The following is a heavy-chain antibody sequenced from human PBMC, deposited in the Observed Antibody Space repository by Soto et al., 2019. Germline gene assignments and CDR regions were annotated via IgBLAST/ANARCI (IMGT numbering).Heavy chain of an antibody. V-gene: IGHV2-5*02. CDR2: IYWDDNK. CDR3: AHGAGWLFDY. Sequence: QITLEESGPALVKPTQTLTLTCTFSGFSLNTRAVGVGWIRQPLGNALEWLAFIYWDDNKYYSPSLKSRLTITKDTSKNQVVLTMTNTGPVDTATYYCAHGAGWLFDYWGQGTQVTVSS. J-gene: IGHJ4*02. CDR1: GFSLNTRAVG. D-gene: IGHD6-19*01.